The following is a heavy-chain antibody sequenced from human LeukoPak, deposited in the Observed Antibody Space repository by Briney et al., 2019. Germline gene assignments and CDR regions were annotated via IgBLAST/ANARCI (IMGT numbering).Heavy chain of an antibody. Sequence: SETLSLTCTVSGGSISSYYWSWIRQPPGKGLEWIGYIYYSGSTNYNPSLKSRVTISVDTSKNQFSLKLSSVTAADTAVYYCARDMITMVPGVIMQSAFDIWGQGTMVTVSS. CDR3: ARDMITMVPGVIMQSAFDI. V-gene: IGHV4-59*01. J-gene: IGHJ3*02. CDR1: GGSISSYY. CDR2: IYYSGST. D-gene: IGHD3-10*01.